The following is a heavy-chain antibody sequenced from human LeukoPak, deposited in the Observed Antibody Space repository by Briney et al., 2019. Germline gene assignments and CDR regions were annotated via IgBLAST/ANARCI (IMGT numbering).Heavy chain of an antibody. CDR3: AKGHSSSLYYFDY. V-gene: IGHV3-9*01. J-gene: IGHJ4*02. CDR2: ISWNSGSI. Sequence: GGSLRLSCAASVFTFDDYAMHWVRQAPGKGLEWVSGISWNSGSIGYADSVKGRFTISRDNAKNSLYLQMNSLRAGDTALYYCAKGHSSSLYYFDYWGQGTLVTVSS. D-gene: IGHD6-13*01. CDR1: VFTFDDYA.